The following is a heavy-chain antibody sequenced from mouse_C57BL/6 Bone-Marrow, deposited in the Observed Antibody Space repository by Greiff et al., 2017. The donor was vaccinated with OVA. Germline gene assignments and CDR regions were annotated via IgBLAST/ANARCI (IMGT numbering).Heavy chain of an antibody. CDR1: EYEFPSHD. V-gene: IGHV5-2*01. J-gene: IGHJ2*01. D-gene: IGHD1-2*01. CDR2: ITIDGGST. CDR3: ARLRRRPYFDY. Sequence: EVQLVESGAGLVQPGESLNLSCESTEYEFPSHDMSWVRKTPEKRLELVAPITIDGGSTYYPATMKSRFIISTDNTKKTLYLRMSSLRSEDTALDYCARLRRRPYFDYWGQGTTLTVSS.